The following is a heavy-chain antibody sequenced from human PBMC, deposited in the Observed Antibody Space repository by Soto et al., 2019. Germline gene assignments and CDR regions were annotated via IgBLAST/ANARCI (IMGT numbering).Heavy chain of an antibody. V-gene: IGHV3-30*18. CDR3: AKDFARDYYDSSGSN. Sequence: GGSLRLSCAASGFTFSSYGMHWVRQAPGKGLEWVAVISYDGSNKYYADSVKGRFTISRDNSKNTLYLQMNSLRAEDTAVYYCAKDFARDYYDSSGSNWGQGTLVTVSS. CDR2: ISYDGSNK. D-gene: IGHD3-22*01. CDR1: GFTFSSYG. J-gene: IGHJ4*02.